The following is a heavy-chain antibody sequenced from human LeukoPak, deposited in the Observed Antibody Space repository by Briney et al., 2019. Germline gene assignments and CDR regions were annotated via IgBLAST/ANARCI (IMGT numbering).Heavy chain of an antibody. D-gene: IGHD6-6*01. CDR3: ARQYSSSSHYYYYGMDV. Sequence: GESLKISCKGSGYCFTSYWIGWVRQMPGKGLEWMGIIYPGDSDTRYSPSFQGQVTISADKSISTAYLQWSSLKASDTAMYYCARQYSSSSHYYYYGMDVWGQETTVTVSS. V-gene: IGHV5-51*01. CDR2: IYPGDSDT. J-gene: IGHJ6*02. CDR1: GYCFTSYW.